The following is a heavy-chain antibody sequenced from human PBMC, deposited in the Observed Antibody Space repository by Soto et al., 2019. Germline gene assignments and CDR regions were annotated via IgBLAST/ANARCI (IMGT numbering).Heavy chain of an antibody. J-gene: IGHJ4*02. D-gene: IGHD3-10*01. CDR3: ARTYGSGSSTFDY. Sequence: SETLSLTCAVYGGSFSGYYWSWIRQPPGKGLEWIGEINHSGSTNYNPSLKSRVTISVDTSKNQFSLKLSSVTAADTAVYYCARTYGSGSSTFDYWGQGTLVTVSS. CDR2: INHSGST. CDR1: GGSFSGYY. V-gene: IGHV4-34*01.